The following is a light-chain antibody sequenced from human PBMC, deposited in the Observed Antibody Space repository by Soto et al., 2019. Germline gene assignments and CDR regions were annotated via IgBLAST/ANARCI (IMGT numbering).Light chain of an antibody. V-gene: IGLV2-14*01. J-gene: IGLJ2*01. CDR3: SSYTSVTIVV. CDR2: EVS. Sequence: QSALTQPASVSGSPGQSITISCTGTSSDVGGYDYVSWYQQHPGTAPKLIIYEVSKRPSGVSNRFSGSKFANTASLTISGLQTEDEADYYCSSYTSVTIVVFGGGTKLTVL. CDR1: SSDVGGYDY.